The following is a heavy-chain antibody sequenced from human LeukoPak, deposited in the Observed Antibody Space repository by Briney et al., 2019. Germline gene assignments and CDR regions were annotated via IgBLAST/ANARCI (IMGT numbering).Heavy chain of an antibody. CDR3: AKGGSSWYYFDY. D-gene: IGHD6-13*01. CDR2: IRYDGSVK. V-gene: IGHV3-30*02. CDR1: GFTFSSYG. J-gene: IGHJ4*02. Sequence: GGSLRLSCAASGFTFSSYGMHWVRQAPGKGLEGVAFIRYDGSVKYYADSVKGRFTISRDNSKNTLYLQMTSQRAEDTAVYYCAKGGSSWYYFDYWGQGTLVTVSS.